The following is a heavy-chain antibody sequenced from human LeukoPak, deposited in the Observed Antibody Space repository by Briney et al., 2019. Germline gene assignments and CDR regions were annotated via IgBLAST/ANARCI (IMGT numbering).Heavy chain of an antibody. D-gene: IGHD1-1*01. J-gene: IGHJ5*02. Sequence: PGGSLRLSCAASGFTFYDYAMHWVRHAPGEGLEWVSGISWNSGSIGYADSVKGRFTISRDNAKNSLYLQMNSLRAEDTALYYCASGGRNGDNWFDPWGQGTLVTVSS. CDR1: GFTFYDYA. CDR3: ASGGRNGDNWFDP. CDR2: ISWNSGSI. V-gene: IGHV3-9*01.